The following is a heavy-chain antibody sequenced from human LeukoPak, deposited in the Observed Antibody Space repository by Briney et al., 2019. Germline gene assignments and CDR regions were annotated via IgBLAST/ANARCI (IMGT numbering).Heavy chain of an antibody. CDR3: AKGNSFYWYFDL. CDR1: GFTFSSYA. V-gene: IGHV3-23*01. CDR2: ISGSGRST. J-gene: IGHJ2*01. D-gene: IGHD1/OR15-1a*01. Sequence: PGGSLRLSCAASGFTFSSYAMSWVRQAPGKGLEWVSAISGSGRSTYYADSVKGRFTISRDNSKNTLYLQMNSLRAEGTAVYYCAKGNSFYWYFDLWGRGTLVTVSS.